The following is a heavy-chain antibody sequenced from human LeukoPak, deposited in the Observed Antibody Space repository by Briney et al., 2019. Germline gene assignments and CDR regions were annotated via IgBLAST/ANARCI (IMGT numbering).Heavy chain of an antibody. CDR3: AKVSSLYDSSGYYPADY. CDR1: GFTFSSYA. J-gene: IGHJ4*02. CDR2: ISGSGGGT. Sequence: GGSLRLSCAASGFTFSSYAMSWVRQAPGKGLEWVSVISGSGGGTFYADSVKGRFTISRDNSKNTLFLQMNSLRAEDTAVYYCAKVSSLYDSSGYYPADYWGQGTLVIVSS. D-gene: IGHD3-22*01. V-gene: IGHV3-23*01.